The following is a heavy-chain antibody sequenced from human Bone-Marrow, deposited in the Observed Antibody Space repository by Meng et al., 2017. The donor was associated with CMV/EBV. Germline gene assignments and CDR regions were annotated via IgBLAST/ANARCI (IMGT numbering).Heavy chain of an antibody. CDR1: GGTFSSYA. J-gene: IGHJ4*02. V-gene: IGHV1-69*05. CDR3: ARDPFYGSGSGSY. CDR2: IIPIFGTA. Sequence: SVKVSCKASGGTFSSYAISWVRQAPGQGLEWMGGIIPIFGTANYAQKFQGRVTITTDESTSTAYMELSSLRSEDTAVYYCARDPFYGSGSGSYWGQGTLVTFSS. D-gene: IGHD3-10*01.